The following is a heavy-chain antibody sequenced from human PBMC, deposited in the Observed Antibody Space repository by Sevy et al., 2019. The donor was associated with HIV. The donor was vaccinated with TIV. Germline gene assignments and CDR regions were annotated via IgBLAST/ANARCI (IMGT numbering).Heavy chain of an antibody. CDR2: ISYSGST. CDR1: GGSISGSSYY. V-gene: IGHV4-39*01. Sequence: SEALSLICTVSGGSISGSSYYWGWIRQPPGKGLEWIGSISYSGSTYYNPSLKNRVTISMDTSGNQLFMRLRSVTAADTAVYHCARGLVFPYNWLDPWGQGTLVTVSS. CDR3: ARGLVFPYNWLDP. J-gene: IGHJ5*02.